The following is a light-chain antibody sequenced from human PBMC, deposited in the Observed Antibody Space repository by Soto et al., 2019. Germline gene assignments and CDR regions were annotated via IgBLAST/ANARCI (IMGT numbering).Light chain of an antibody. CDR2: DVS. V-gene: IGLV2-14*03. Sequence: QSLLTQPASLSGSPGQSITISCSDTSSDVNGYKSVSWYQQHPGKAPKLIIYDVSNRPSGVSDRFSGSKSGNTASLTISGLQAEDEADYYCYSYKSTINRVFGGGTKVTVL. J-gene: IGLJ2*01. CDR1: SSDVNGYKS. CDR3: YSYKSTINRV.